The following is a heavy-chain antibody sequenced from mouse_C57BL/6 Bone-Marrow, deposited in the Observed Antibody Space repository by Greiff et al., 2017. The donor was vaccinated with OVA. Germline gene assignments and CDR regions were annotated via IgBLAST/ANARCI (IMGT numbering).Heavy chain of an antibody. CDR2: IWSGGST. CDR1: GFSLTSYG. D-gene: IGHD2-2*01. V-gene: IGHV2-2*01. Sequence: VQLQQSGPGLVQPSQSLSITCTVSGFSLTSYGVHWVRQSPGKGLEWLGVIWSGGSTDYNAAFISRLSISKDNSKSQVFFKMNSLQADDTAIYYCARNHYGYDVNYAMDYWGQGTSVTVSS. J-gene: IGHJ4*01. CDR3: ARNHYGYDVNYAMDY.